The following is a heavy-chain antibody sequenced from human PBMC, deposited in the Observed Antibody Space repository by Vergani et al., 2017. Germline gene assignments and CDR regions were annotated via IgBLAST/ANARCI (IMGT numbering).Heavy chain of an antibody. V-gene: IGHV3-66*01. D-gene: IGHD1-26*01. CDR3: ASAPTKGAVDY. J-gene: IGHJ4*02. Sequence: EVQLLESGGGLVQPGGSLRLSCAASGFTVSSNYMSWVRQAPGKGLEWVSVIYSGGSTYYADSVKGRVTISRDNSKNTLYRQMNSLRAEDTAVYYCASAPTKGAVDYWGQGTLVTVSS. CDR1: GFTVSSNY. CDR2: IYSGGST.